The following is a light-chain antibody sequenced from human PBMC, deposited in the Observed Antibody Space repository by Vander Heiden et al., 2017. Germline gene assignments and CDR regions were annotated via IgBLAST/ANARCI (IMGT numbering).Light chain of an antibody. CDR1: QSITTY. CDR2: AAS. V-gene: IGKV1-39*01. Sequence: DIQMTQSPSFLSASVGDRITITCRASQSITTYSSWYQQKPGKAPKLLIYAASSLQIEVPSRFSGSGSGTDCTLTISSLQPEDFAIYYCQQTYSAPWTFGQGTKVEIK. J-gene: IGKJ1*01. CDR3: QQTYSAPWT.